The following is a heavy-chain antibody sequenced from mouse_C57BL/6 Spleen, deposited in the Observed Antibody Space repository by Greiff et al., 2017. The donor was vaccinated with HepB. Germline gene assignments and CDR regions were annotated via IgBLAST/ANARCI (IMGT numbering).Heavy chain of an antibody. J-gene: IGHJ2*01. Sequence: DVQLQESGPGLVKPSQSLSLTCTVTGYSITSGYGWNWIRQFPGNKLEWMGYISYSGSTNYKPSLKSRISITRDTSKNQFFLQLNSVTTEDTAKYYCARTARIKYWGQGTTLTVSS. CDR3: ARTARIKY. CDR1: GYSITSGYG. CDR2: ISYSGST. D-gene: IGHD1-2*01. V-gene: IGHV3-2*02.